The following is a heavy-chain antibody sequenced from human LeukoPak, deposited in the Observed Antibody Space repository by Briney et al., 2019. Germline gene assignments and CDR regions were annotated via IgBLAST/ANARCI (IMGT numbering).Heavy chain of an antibody. V-gene: IGHV1-8*03. J-gene: IGHJ4*02. CDR3: ARVKRFLRGPQKTYYFDY. Sequence: ASVKVSCKASGYTFTSYDINWVRQATGQGLEWMGWMNPNSGNTGYAQKFQGRVTITRNTSISTAYMELSSLRSEGTAVYYCARVKRFLRGPQKTYYFDYWGQGTLVTVSS. CDR1: GYTFTSYD. CDR2: MNPNSGNT. D-gene: IGHD3-3*01.